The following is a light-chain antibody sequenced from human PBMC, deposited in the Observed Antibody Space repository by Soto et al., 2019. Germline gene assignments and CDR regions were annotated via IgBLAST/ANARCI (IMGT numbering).Light chain of an antibody. CDR2: EVS. Sequence: QSVLTQPASVSGSPGQSITISCTGTSSDVGGYKYVSWYQQHPGKAPKLMIYEVSNRPSGVSNRFSGSKSGNTASLTISGLQTEDEAHYHCSSYTSNTIWVFGGGTKLTVL. CDR3: SSYTSNTIWV. J-gene: IGLJ3*02. CDR1: SSDVGGYKY. V-gene: IGLV2-14*01.